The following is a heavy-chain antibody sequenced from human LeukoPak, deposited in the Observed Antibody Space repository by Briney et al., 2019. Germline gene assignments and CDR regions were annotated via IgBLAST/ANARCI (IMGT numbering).Heavy chain of an antibody. V-gene: IGHV3-30*03. CDR2: ISYDGSNK. J-gene: IGHJ4*02. Sequence: PGGSLRLSCAASGFTFSSYGMHWVRQAPGKGLEWVAVISYDGSNKYYADSVKGRFTISRDNSKNTLYLQMNSLRADDTAVYYCARPTMVRGVIISWYYFDYWGQGTLVTVSS. CDR3: ARPTMVRGVIISWYYFDY. D-gene: IGHD3-10*01. CDR1: GFTFSSYG.